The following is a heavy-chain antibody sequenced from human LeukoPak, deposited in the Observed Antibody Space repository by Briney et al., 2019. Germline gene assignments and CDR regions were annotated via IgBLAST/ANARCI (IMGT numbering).Heavy chain of an antibody. D-gene: IGHD3-22*01. V-gene: IGHV4-34*01. CDR1: GGSFSGYY. CDR3: ARGYYYDSSGYCYFDY. Sequence: PSETLSLTCAVYGGSFSGYYWSWIRQPPGKGLEWIGEINHSGSTNYNPPLKSRVTISVDTSKNQFSLKLSSVTAADTAAYYCARGYYYDSSGYCYFDYWGQGTLVTVSS. CDR2: INHSGST. J-gene: IGHJ4*02.